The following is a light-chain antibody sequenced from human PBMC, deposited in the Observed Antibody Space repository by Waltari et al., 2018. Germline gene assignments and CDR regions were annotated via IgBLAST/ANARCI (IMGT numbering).Light chain of an antibody. Sequence: DIQMTQSPSSLSASVGDRVTVTCRASQDINKELSWYQQKPGKVPTLQIYAASSLQTGVSSRFSGSGSGTDCTLAISSLQPEDVASYYCNQDYTTPYSFGQGTKVAI. V-gene: IGKV1-27*01. CDR1: QDINKE. CDR2: AAS. J-gene: IGKJ2*03. CDR3: NQDYTTPYS.